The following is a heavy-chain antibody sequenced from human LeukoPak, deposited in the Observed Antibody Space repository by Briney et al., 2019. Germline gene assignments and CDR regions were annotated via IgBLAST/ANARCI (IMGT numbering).Heavy chain of an antibody. CDR2: IIPIFGTA. J-gene: IGHJ4*02. CDR1: GGTFSSYA. Sequence: SVKVSCKASGGTFSSYAISWVRQAPGQGLEWMGRIIPIFGTANYAQKFQGRVTITTDGSTSTAYMELSSLRSEDTAVYYCARDRGSYYYGSGSYYTIDYWGQGTLVTVSS. CDR3: ARDRGSYYYGSGSYYTIDY. D-gene: IGHD3-10*01. V-gene: IGHV1-69*05.